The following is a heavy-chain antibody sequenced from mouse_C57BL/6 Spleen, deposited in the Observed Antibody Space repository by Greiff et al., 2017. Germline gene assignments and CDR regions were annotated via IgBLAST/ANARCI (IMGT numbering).Heavy chain of an antibody. D-gene: IGHD2-4*01. CDR2: IYPGDGDT. CDR3: ARYDYDVAY. V-gene: IGHV1-82*01. Sequence: QVQLQQSGPELVKPGASVKISCKASGYAFSSSWINWVKQRPGKGLEWIGRIYPGDGDTNYNGKFKGKATLTADKSSSTAYMQLSSLTSEDSAVYFCARYDYDVAYWGQGTLVTVSA. CDR1: GYAFSSSW. J-gene: IGHJ3*01.